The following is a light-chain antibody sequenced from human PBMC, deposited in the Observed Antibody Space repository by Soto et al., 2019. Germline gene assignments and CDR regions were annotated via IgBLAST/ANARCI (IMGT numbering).Light chain of an antibody. Sequence: AIRMTQSPSSFSASTGDRVTITCRASQNIRSSLAWYQQKPGKAPNLLIYAASSLQSGVPSRFSGSGSGTDFTLTISSLQPEDLATYHCQQYYTYPALTFGAGTTVEI. CDR1: QNIRSS. J-gene: IGKJ4*01. V-gene: IGKV1-8*01. CDR3: QQYYTYPALT. CDR2: AAS.